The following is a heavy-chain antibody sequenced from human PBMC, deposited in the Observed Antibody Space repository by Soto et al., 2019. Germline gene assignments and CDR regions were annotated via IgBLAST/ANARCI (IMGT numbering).Heavy chain of an antibody. V-gene: IGHV3-23*01. J-gene: IGHJ4*02. Sequence: GGSLRLSCAASGFKFSNYAMSWVRQAPGKGLEWVSLISATGGGTYYADSVKGRFTISRDNSHNTLYLQVHSLTAEDTAVYYCAKDRRAGGNSAFYFDFWGKGAQVTVSS. CDR3: AKDRRAGGNSAFYFDF. CDR2: ISATGGGT. CDR1: GFKFSNYA. D-gene: IGHD3-16*01.